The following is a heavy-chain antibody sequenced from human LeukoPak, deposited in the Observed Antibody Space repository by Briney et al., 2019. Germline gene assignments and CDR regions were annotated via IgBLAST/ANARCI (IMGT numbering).Heavy chain of an antibody. V-gene: IGHV3-48*03. Sequence: GGSLRLSCAASGFIFSSYEMNWVRQAPGKGLEWVSYISSSGSTIYYADSVKGRFTISRDNAKNSLYLQMNSLRAEDTAVYYCARVRLFPLDLMDVWGQGTTVTVSS. CDR1: GFIFSSYE. J-gene: IGHJ6*02. CDR2: ISSSGSTI. D-gene: IGHD6-25*01. CDR3: ARVRLFPLDLMDV.